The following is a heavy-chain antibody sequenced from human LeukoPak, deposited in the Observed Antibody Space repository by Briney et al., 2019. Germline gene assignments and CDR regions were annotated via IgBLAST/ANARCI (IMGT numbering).Heavy chain of an antibody. Sequence: SGTLSLTCAVYGGSFSGYYWSWIRQPPGKGLEWIGEINHSGSTNYNPSLKSRVTISVDTSKNQFSLKLSSVTAADTAVYYCATYYYDSSLDPYYFDYWGQGTLVTVSS. CDR3: ATYYYDSSLDPYYFDY. CDR1: GGSFSGYY. CDR2: INHSGST. V-gene: IGHV4-34*01. J-gene: IGHJ4*02. D-gene: IGHD3-22*01.